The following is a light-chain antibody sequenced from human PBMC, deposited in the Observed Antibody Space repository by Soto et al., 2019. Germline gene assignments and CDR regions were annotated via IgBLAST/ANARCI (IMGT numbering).Light chain of an antibody. J-gene: IGLJ1*01. Sequence: QSVLTQPASVSGSPGQSITISCTGTSSDAGNYIYVSWYQQYPGKAPKLMIYEVTNRPSGVSNRFSGSESGNTASLTISGLQAEDEADYYCSSSSSSSTLIIFGTGTKV. CDR2: EVT. V-gene: IGLV2-14*01. CDR1: SSDAGNYIY. CDR3: SSSSSSSTLII.